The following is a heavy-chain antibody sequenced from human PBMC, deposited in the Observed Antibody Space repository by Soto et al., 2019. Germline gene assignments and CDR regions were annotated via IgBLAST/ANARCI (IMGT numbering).Heavy chain of an antibody. CDR1: GFTFSSYG. J-gene: IGHJ6*02. D-gene: IGHD3-10*01. V-gene: IGHV3-30*18. CDR3: AKEWFGELYDYYYGMDV. CDR2: ISYDGSNK. Sequence: AGGSLRLSCAASGFTFSSYGMHWVRQAPGKGLEWVAVISYDGSNKYYADSVKGRFTISRDNSKNTLYLQMNSLRAEDTAVYYCAKEWFGELYDYYYGMDVWGQGTTVTVSS.